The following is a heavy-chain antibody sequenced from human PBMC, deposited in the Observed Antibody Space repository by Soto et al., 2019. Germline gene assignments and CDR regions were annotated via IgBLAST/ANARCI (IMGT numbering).Heavy chain of an antibody. CDR2: ISGSGGST. CDR1: GFTFSSYA. Sequence: EVQLLESGGGLVRPGGSLRLSCAASGFTFSSYAMSWVRQAPGKGLEWVSSISGSGGSTYYADSVKGRFTVSRDNSKNTLYLRMNSLRAEDTAVYYWAKRIAAAGTNALDVWGQGTTVTVSS. V-gene: IGHV3-23*01. J-gene: IGHJ6*02. CDR3: AKRIAAAGTNALDV. D-gene: IGHD6-13*01.